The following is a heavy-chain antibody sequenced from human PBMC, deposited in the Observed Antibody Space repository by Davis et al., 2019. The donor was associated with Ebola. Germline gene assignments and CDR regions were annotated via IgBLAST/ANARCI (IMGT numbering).Heavy chain of an antibody. Sequence: MPSETLSLTCTVSGGSIISSSSYWGWIRQPPRKGLEWIGSIYYRGITYYNPSLKSRVTISVDTSKNQFSLKLSSVTAADTAVYYCARHGLGGHCSGGSCGIWDRYYYYYGMDVWGQGTTVTVSS. CDR3: ARHGLGGHCSGGSCGIWDRYYYYYGMDV. V-gene: IGHV4-39*01. CDR1: GGSIISSSSY. D-gene: IGHD2-15*01. CDR2: IYYRGIT. J-gene: IGHJ6*02.